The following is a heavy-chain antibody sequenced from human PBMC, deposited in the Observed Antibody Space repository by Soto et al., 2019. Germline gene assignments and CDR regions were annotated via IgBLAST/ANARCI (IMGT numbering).Heavy chain of an antibody. J-gene: IGHJ4*02. CDR1: GYTFTDYA. CDR2: INVANGNT. Sequence: QGHLVQSGAGVRKPGASVTLACKNSGYTFTDYAIHWVRQTTGQRPAWMGWINVANGNTKYSPKCQGRVTFTSDPSASTAYREVSSLRSEATAVFYCAREYFDMLTGFYSHDYWGQGTLVTVS. V-gene: IGHV1-3*01. CDR3: AREYFDMLTGFYSHDY. D-gene: IGHD3-9*01.